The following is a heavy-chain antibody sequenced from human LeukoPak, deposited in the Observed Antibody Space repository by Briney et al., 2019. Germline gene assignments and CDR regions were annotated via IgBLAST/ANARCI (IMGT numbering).Heavy chain of an antibody. CDR2: ISYDGSNK. CDR1: GFTFSSYA. CDR3: AKDDIVWD. D-gene: IGHD5-12*01. V-gene: IGHV3-30*04. Sequence: GGSLRLSCAASGFTFSSYAVHWVRQAPGKGLEWVAVISYDGSNKYYADSVKGRFTISRDNSKNTLYLQMNSLRAEDTAVYYCAKDDIVWDWGQGTLVTVSS. J-gene: IGHJ4*02.